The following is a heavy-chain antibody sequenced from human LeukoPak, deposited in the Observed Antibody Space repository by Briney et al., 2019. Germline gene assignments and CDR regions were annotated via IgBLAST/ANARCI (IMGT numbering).Heavy chain of an antibody. CDR2: INPNSGGT. D-gene: IGHD3-9*01. V-gene: IGHV1-2*02. Sequence: ASVKVSCKASGYTFTGYYMHWVRQAPGQGLEWMGWINPNSGGTNYAQKFQGRVTMTRDTSISTAYMELSRLRSDDTAVYYCARDRLRYFDWSIIGGYGMDVWGQGTTVTVSS. CDR1: GYTFTGYY. CDR3: ARDRLRYFDWSIIGGYGMDV. J-gene: IGHJ6*02.